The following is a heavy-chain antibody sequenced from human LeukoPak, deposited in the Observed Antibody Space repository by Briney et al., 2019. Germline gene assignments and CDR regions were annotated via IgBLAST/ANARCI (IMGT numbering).Heavy chain of an antibody. CDR3: ARDGSGSYEDV. CDR2: INHSGST. V-gene: IGHV4-34*01. Sequence: SETLSLTCAVYGGSFSGYYWSWIRQPPGKGLEWIGEINHSGSTNYNPPLKSRVTISVDTSKNQFSLKLSSVTAADTAVYYCARDGSGSYEDVWGQGTTVTVSS. D-gene: IGHD3-10*01. J-gene: IGHJ6*02. CDR1: GGSFSGYY.